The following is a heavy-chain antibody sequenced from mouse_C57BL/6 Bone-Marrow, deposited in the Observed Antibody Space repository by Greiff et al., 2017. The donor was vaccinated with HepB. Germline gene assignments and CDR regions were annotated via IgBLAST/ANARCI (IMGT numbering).Heavy chain of an antibody. CDR2: IDPEDGDT. J-gene: IGHJ1*03. Sequence: EVQLVESGAELVRPGASVKLSCTASGFHIKDYYMHWVKQRHEQGLELIGRIDPEDGDTEYAPKFQGKATMTSDTSSNTAYRQLSILTSEDTAVYDCPMVTTGPYWYVDVWGTETTVTGSS. V-gene: IGHV14-1*01. CDR1: GFHIKDYY. CDR3: PMVTTGPYWYVDV. D-gene: IGHD2-1*01.